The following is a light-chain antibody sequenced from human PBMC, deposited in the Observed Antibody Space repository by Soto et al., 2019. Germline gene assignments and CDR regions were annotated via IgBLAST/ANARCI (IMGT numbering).Light chain of an antibody. V-gene: IGLV1-44*01. J-gene: IGLJ1*01. CDR1: SSNIGSNT. Sequence: QPVLTQPPSASGTPGQRVTISCSGSSSNIGSNTVNWYQQLPGTAPKLLIYSNNQRPSGVPDRFPGSKSGTSASLAISGLQSEDEADYYCAAWDDSLNAVYVFGTGTKVTVL. CDR3: AAWDDSLNAVYV. CDR2: SNN.